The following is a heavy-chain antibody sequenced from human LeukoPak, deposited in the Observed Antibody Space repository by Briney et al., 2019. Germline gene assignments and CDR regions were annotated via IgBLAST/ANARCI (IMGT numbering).Heavy chain of an antibody. CDR3: ARGPGIYSSSWYDY. Sequence: SETLSLTCTVAGGSISSSSTYYCGWIRQPPGKGLEWIGSIFYSGSTYYNPSLKSRVTMSVDTSKNPFSLKLSSVTAADPAVYYCARGPGIYSSSWYDYWGQGTLVTVSS. CDR1: GGSISSSSTYY. D-gene: IGHD6-13*01. V-gene: IGHV4-39*07. J-gene: IGHJ4*02. CDR2: IFYSGST.